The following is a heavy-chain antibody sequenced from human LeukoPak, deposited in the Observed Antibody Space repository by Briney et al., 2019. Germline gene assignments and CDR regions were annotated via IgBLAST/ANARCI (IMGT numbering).Heavy chain of an antibody. D-gene: IGHD2-15*01. CDR2: IYSSDNT. CDR1: GFTFGDKW. V-gene: IGHV3-53*05. Sequence: GGSLRLSCAASGFTFGDKWMSWVRQAPGKGLEWVSLIYSSDNTYYADSVKGRFTISRDISKNTLSLQMKSLRPDDTAVYYCARGCSGGSCYSAFDYWGQGTLVTVSS. CDR3: ARGCSGGSCYSAFDY. J-gene: IGHJ4*02.